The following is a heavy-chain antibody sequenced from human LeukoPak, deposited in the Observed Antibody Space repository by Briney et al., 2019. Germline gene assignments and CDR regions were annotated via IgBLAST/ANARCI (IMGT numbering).Heavy chain of an antibody. Sequence: PGGSLRLSCAASGFTFSSYSMNWVRQAPGKGLEWVSSISSSSSYIYYADSVKGRFTISRDNAKNSLYLQMNSLRAEDTAVYYCARDFGSKGSSGYYYPAGAFDIWGQGTMVTVSS. D-gene: IGHD3-22*01. CDR2: ISSSSSYI. J-gene: IGHJ3*02. CDR3: ARDFGSKGSSGYYYPAGAFDI. CDR1: GFTFSSYS. V-gene: IGHV3-21*01.